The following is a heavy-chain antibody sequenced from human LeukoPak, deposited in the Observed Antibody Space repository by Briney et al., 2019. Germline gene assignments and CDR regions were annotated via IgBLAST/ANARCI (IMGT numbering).Heavy chain of an antibody. CDR2: IIPILGIA. CDR3: ARGPPLPSRYYYGMDV. D-gene: IGHD6-6*01. J-gene: IGHJ6*02. CDR1: GGTFSSYA. Sequence: GSSVKVSCKASGGTFSSYAISWVRQAPGQGLEWMGRIIPILGIANYAQKFQDRVTITADKSTSTAYMELSSLRSEDTAVYYCARGPPLPSRYYYGMDVWGQGTTVTVSS. V-gene: IGHV1-69*04.